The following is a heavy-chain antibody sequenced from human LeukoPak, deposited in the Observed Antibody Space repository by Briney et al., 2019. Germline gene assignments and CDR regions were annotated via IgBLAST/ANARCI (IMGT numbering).Heavy chain of an antibody. CDR2: IWYDGSNK. CDR1: GXTFSSYG. J-gene: IGHJ4*02. V-gene: IGHV3-33*08. CDR3: AREYPPRYYYDSSGYLDY. Sequence: GGSLRLSCAAFGXTFSSYGVHWVRQAPGKGLEWVAVIWYDGSNKYYADSVKGRFTISRDNSKNTLYLQMNSLRAEDTAVYYCAREYPPRYYYDSSGYLDYWGQGTLVTVSS. D-gene: IGHD3-22*01.